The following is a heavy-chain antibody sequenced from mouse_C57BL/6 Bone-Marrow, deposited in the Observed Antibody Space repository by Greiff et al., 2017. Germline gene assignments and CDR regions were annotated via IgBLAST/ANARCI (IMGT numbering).Heavy chain of an antibody. Sequence: QVQLKQSGAELVRPGTSVKMSCKASGYTFTNYWIGWAKQRPGHGLEWIGDIYPGGGYPNYNEKFKGKATLTADKSSSTAYMQFSSLTSEDSAIYYCAREEGPGYFDVWGTGTTVTVSS. CDR2: IYPGGGYP. CDR3: AREEGPGYFDV. J-gene: IGHJ1*03. CDR1: GYTFTNYW. V-gene: IGHV1-63*01.